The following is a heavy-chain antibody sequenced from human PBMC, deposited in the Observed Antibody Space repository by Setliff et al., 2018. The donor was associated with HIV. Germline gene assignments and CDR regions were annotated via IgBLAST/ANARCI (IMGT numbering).Heavy chain of an antibody. CDR2: IFHSGSN. CDR1: GGSLSNYY. D-gene: IGHD3-16*01. Sequence: SETLSLTCTVSGGSLSNYYWSWIRQRPGKGLEWIGYIFHSGSNSSNPSLNSRITISIDTSKNQFSLKLRSVTAADTAVYYCARSYSGPGYAYFDYWGQGTLVTVS. CDR3: ARSYSGPGYAYFDY. J-gene: IGHJ4*02. V-gene: IGHV4-59*06.